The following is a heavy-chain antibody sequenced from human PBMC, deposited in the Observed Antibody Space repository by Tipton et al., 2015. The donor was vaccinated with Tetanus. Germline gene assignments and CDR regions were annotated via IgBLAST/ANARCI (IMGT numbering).Heavy chain of an antibody. CDR1: GGSFSGYY. Sequence: TLSLTCAVYGGSFSGYYWSWIRQPPGKGPEWIGSKYHSGSAYYNPSLRSRVTISVDTPKNQFSLKLTSVIASDTAVYYCARHWGPRPGIAAAGTWWFDPWGQGTLVTVSP. V-gene: IGHV4-34*01. J-gene: IGHJ5*02. CDR2: KYHSGSA. CDR3: ARHWGPRPGIAAAGTWWFDP. D-gene: IGHD6-13*01.